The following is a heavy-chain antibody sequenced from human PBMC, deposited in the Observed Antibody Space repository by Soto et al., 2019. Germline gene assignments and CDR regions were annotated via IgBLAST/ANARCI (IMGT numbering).Heavy chain of an antibody. Sequence: QVELVQSGAEVKKPGASVKVSCKASGYTFSNYEIHWVRQAPGQVLEWMGWMHPTSGSTGYAQTFLGRVSMTRDTSISTAYMELSGLTSEVTAVYYCAKVQFVPGMQWLLQYHYFLDVWGKGTTVTVSS. CDR2: MHPTSGST. V-gene: IGHV1-8*02. CDR3: AKVQFVPGMQWLLQYHYFLDV. CDR1: GYTFSNYE. J-gene: IGHJ6*04. D-gene: IGHD3-22*01.